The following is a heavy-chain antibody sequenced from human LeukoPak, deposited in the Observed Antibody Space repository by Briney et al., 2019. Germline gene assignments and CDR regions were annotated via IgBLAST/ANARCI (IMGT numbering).Heavy chain of an antibody. D-gene: IGHD2-15*01. CDR3: ARANVVVSLFDY. CDR1: GFTFSDYD. Sequence: GGSLRLSCSASGFTFSDYDMNWVRQAPGKGLEWVSSISGLSTHIYYGDSVKGRFSISRDNAKNSVYLQMNSLGAEDTAVYYCARANVVVSLFDYWGQGTLVTVSS. CDR2: ISGLSTHI. J-gene: IGHJ4*02. V-gene: IGHV3-21*01.